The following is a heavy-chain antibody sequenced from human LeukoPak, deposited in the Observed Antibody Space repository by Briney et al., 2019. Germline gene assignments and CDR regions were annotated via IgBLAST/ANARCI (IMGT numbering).Heavy chain of an antibody. V-gene: IGHV4-61*08. CDR1: GGSISSGGYY. Sequence: PSQTLSLTCTVSGGSISSGGYYWSWIRQHPGKGLEWIGYIYYSGSTNYNPSLKSRVTISVDTSKNQFSLKLSSVTAADTAVYYCAREQYYYDSSGYPTYYFDYWGQGTLVTVSS. J-gene: IGHJ4*02. CDR2: IYYSGST. CDR3: AREQYYYDSSGYPTYYFDY. D-gene: IGHD3-22*01.